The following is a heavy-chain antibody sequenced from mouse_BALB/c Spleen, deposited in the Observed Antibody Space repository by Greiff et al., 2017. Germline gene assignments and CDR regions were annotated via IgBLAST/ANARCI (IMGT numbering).Heavy chain of an antibody. Sequence: SGPELVKPGASVKIPCKASGYTFTDYNMDWVKQSHGKSLEWIGDINPNNGGTIYNQKFKGKATLTVDKSSSTAYMELRSLTSEDTAVYYCAREDGYDTWFAYWGQGTLVTVSA. CDR2: INPNNGGT. V-gene: IGHV1-18*01. CDR3: AREDGYDTWFAY. CDR1: GYTFTDYN. D-gene: IGHD2-2*01. J-gene: IGHJ3*01.